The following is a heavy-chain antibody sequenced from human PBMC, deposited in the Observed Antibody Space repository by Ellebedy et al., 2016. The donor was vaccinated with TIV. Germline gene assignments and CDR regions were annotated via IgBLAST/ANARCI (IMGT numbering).Heavy chain of an antibody. V-gene: IGHV1-69*04. J-gene: IGHJ6*02. Sequence: SVKVSXKASGGTFSSDALSWVRQAPGQGLEWMGRIIPILVVPDYAQRFQGRVTITADKSTSTAYMELSSLRSEDTAVYYCARGGAAGVYYYYYGMDVWGQGTTVTVSS. CDR2: IIPILVVP. D-gene: IGHD6-13*01. CDR1: GGTFSSDA. CDR3: ARGGAAGVYYYYYGMDV.